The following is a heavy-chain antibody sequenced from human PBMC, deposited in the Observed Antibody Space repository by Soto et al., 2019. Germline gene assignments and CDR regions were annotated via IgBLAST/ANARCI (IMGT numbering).Heavy chain of an antibody. V-gene: IGHV1-69*06. D-gene: IGHD2-15*01. CDR1: GGTFSSYA. CDR2: IIPIFGTA. Sequence: QVQLVQSGAEVKKPGSSVKVSCKASGGTFSSYAISWVRQAPGQGLEWMGGIIPIFGTANYAQKFQSRVTITADKSTSTAYMELSSLRSEDTAVYYCARYRRYCSGGSCYYYFDYWGQGTLVTVSS. CDR3: ARYRRYCSGGSCYYYFDY. J-gene: IGHJ4*02.